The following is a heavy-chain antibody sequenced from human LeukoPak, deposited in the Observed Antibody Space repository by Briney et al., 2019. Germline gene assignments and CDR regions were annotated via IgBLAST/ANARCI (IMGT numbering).Heavy chain of an antibody. CDR1: GYTFNNNG. J-gene: IGHJ4*02. CDR2: IIPIFGTA. D-gene: IGHD5-18*01. Sequence: SVKVSCKASGYTFNNNGISWVRQAPGQGLEWMGGIIPIFGTANYAQKFQGRVTITADESTSTAYMELSSLRSEDTAVYYCARCLDSYGYLARYWGQGTLVTVSS. V-gene: IGHV1-69*13. CDR3: ARCLDSYGYLARY.